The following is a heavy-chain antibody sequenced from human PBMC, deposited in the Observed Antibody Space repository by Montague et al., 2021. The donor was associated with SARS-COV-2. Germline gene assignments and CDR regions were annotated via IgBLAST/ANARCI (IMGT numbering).Heavy chain of an antibody. CDR2: IYHSGST. J-gene: IGHJ5*02. CDR1: GYSISSGYY. D-gene: IGHD2-15*01. Sequence: SETLSLTCTVSGYSISSGYYWGWIRQPPGKGLEWIGSIYHSGSTYYNPSLKSRVTISVDTSKNQFSLKLSSVTAADKAVYYCARERRYCSGGSCYSGWFDPWGQGTLVTVSA. CDR3: ARERRYCSGGSCYSGWFDP. V-gene: IGHV4-38-2*02.